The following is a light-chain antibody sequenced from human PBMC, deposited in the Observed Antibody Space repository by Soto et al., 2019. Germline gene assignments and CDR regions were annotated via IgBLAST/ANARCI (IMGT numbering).Light chain of an antibody. V-gene: IGLV2-8*01. Sequence: QSVLTQPPSASGSLGQSVTISCTGTSSDVGAYDYVSWYQQHPGKAPKLIIYEVTKRPSGVPGRFSGSKSGNTASLTVSGLQAEDEADYYCNSYAGGNIFAVFGGGTKLTVL. CDR3: NSYAGGNIFAV. J-gene: IGLJ3*02. CDR1: SSDVGAYDY. CDR2: EVT.